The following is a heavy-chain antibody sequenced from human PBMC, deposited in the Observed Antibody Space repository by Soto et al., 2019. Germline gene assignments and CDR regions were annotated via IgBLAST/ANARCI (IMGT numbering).Heavy chain of an antibody. CDR1: EFTFTNSA. D-gene: IGHD2-2*01. CDR3: AAKGQMPEANSPSRRVFDS. CDR2: IVVGNGNT. J-gene: IGHJ4*02. Sequence: SVKVSCKASEFTFTNSAVQWVRQARGQRLEWIGWIVVGNGNTNYAQKFQERVTVTRDMSTSTVYMELSSLRSEDTAVSYGAAKGQMPEANSPSRRVFDSWGRGTRVA. V-gene: IGHV1-58*01.